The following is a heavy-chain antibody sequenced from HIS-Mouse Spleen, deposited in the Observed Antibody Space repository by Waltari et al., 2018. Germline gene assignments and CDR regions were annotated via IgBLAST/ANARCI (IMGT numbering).Heavy chain of an antibody. V-gene: IGHV3-15*01. Sequence: EVQLVESGGGLVKPGGSLRLSCAASGFTFSNAWMSWVRQAPGKGLDWGGRMKSKTYGGTTDYAGPVKGRCTISRDDSKNTLYLQMNSLKTEDTAVYYCTTDRVPSLWGQGTMVTVSS. D-gene: IGHD2-2*01. CDR3: TTDRVPSL. J-gene: IGHJ3*01. CDR1: GFTFSNAW. CDR2: MKSKTYGGTT.